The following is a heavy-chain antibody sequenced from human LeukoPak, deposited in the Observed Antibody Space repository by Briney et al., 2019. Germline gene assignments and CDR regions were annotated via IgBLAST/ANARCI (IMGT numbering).Heavy chain of an antibody. V-gene: IGHV3-21*01. J-gene: IGHJ4*02. Sequence: PGGSLRLSCAASGFTFSSYSMNWVRQAPRKGLEWVSSISSSSSYIYYADSVKGRFTISRDNAKNSLYLQMNSLRAEDTAVYYCARGVYDILTGYLTYFDYWGQGTLVTVSS. CDR1: GFTFSSYS. CDR2: ISSSSSYI. CDR3: ARGVYDILTGYLTYFDY. D-gene: IGHD3-9*01.